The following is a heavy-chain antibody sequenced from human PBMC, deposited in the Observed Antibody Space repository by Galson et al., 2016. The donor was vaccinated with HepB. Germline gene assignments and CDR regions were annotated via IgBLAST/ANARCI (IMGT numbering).Heavy chain of an antibody. V-gene: IGHV3-48*02. Sequence: SLRLSCAASGFSFSDYSINWVRQAPGKGLEWVSYISSSGSTISYADSVKGRFTISRDNANNSLFLRMSSLRDEDTAVYYCALLYSSAWYPDPWGPGTLVTVSS. CDR3: ALLYSSAWYPDP. J-gene: IGHJ5*02. CDR1: GFSFSDYS. D-gene: IGHD6-19*01. CDR2: ISSSGSTI.